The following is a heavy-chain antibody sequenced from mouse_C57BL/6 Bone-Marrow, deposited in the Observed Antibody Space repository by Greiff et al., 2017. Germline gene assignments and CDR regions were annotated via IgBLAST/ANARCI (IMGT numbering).Heavy chain of an antibody. CDR1: GFSLTSYG. Sequence: QVHVKQSGPGLVQPSQSLSITCTVSGFSLTSYGVHWVRQSPGKGLEWLGVIWSGGSTDYNAAFISRLSISKDNSKSQVFCKMNSLQADDTAIYYCARPPSRDYAMDYWGQGTSVTVSS. V-gene: IGHV2-2*01. CDR3: ARPPSRDYAMDY. J-gene: IGHJ4*01. CDR2: IWSGGST.